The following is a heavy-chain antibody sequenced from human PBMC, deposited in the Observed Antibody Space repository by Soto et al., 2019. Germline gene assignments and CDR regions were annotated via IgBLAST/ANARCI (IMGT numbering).Heavy chain of an antibody. D-gene: IGHD3-22*01. CDR1: GFTFRNAW. V-gene: IGHV3-15*01. Sequence: GSLTLSCAASGFTFRNAWISWVRQAPGKGLEWVGRIKSKTDGGTTDYAAPVKGRFTISRDDSKNTLYLQTNSLKTEDTAVYYCTTDARIVVVTYDGFDIWGQGTMVTVSS. CDR3: TTDARIVVVTYDGFDI. CDR2: IKSKTDGGTT. J-gene: IGHJ3*02.